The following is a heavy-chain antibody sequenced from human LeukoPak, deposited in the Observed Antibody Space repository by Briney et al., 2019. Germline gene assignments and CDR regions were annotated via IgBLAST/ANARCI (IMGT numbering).Heavy chain of an antibody. Sequence: PEASVKVSCKASGYTFTGYYIHWVRQAPGQGLEWMGWINPNSGGTNYAQKFQGRVTMTRDTSISTAYMELSRLRSDDTAVYYCARVGRSAYKMPLDYWGQGTLVTVSS. CDR3: ARVGRSAYKMPLDY. CDR2: INPNSGGT. V-gene: IGHV1-2*02. J-gene: IGHJ4*02. CDR1: GYTFTGYY. D-gene: IGHD3-3*01.